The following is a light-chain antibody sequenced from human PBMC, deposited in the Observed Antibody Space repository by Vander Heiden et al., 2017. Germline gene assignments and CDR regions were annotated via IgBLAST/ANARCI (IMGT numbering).Light chain of an antibody. CDR3: QAWDSSTAV. J-gene: IGLJ2*01. V-gene: IGLV3-1*01. CDR2: QNS. Sequence: SYELTQPPSVSVSPGQTASITCSGDKLEDNYACWYQQKPGQSHVLVIYQNSKRPSGIPGRFSGSTSGTTATLTISGTQAMDEADYYCQAWDSSTAVFGGGTKLTVL. CDR1: KLEDNY.